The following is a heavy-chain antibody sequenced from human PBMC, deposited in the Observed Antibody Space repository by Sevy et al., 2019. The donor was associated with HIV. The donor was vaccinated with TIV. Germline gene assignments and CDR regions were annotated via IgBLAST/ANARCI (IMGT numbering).Heavy chain of an antibody. D-gene: IGHD6-19*01. V-gene: IGHV3-72*01. J-gene: IGHJ4*02. CDR3: ARVTAVADLYFDY. CDR2: IRNKPNIYTT. CDR1: GFTFSDYY. Sequence: GGSLRLSCATSGFTFSDYYMDWVRQAPGKGLEWVSRIRNKPNIYTTEYAASVKGRFNISRDDSKNSLYLQMNSLKTEDTAVYYCARVTAVADLYFDYWGQGTLVTVSS.